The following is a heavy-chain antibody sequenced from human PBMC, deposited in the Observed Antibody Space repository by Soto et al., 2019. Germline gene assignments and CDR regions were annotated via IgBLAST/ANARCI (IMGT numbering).Heavy chain of an antibody. D-gene: IGHD3-22*01. CDR3: AKDRFYSDRPDAFDI. V-gene: IGHV3-23*01. CDR2: ICGSGCGGTT. J-gene: IGHJ3*02. CDR1: GFSFSTYA. Sequence: QLLESGGGLVQPGGSLRLSCAASGFSFSTYAMRWVRQAPGKGLEWVSGICGSGCGGTTDYADSVKGRFTISRANSKNKVYLKMNRLKDEDTAVYYCAKDRFYSDRPDAFDIWGQGTMVTVSS.